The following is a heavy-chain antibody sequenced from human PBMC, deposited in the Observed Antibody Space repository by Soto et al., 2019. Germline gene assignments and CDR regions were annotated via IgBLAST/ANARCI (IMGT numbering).Heavy chain of an antibody. CDR3: ASIGLYGSGSSVY. Sequence: GASVKVSCKASGYTFTSYGISWVRQAPGQGLEWMGWISAYNGNTKYSQKFQGRVTITRDTSASTAYMELSSLRSEDTAVYYCASIGLYGSGSSVYWGQGTLVTVSS. CDR1: GYTFTSYG. D-gene: IGHD3-10*01. V-gene: IGHV1-18*04. CDR2: ISAYNGNT. J-gene: IGHJ4*02.